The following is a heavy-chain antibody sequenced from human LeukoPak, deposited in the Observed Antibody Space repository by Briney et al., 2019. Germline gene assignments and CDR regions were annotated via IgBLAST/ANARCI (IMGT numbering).Heavy chain of an antibody. V-gene: IGHV4-38-2*02. CDR3: ARARFGYCHDY. D-gene: IGHD2-15*01. CDR1: GYSISSGYY. J-gene: IGHJ4*02. Sequence: SETLSLTCTVSGYSISSGYYWGWIRPPPGKGLEWIGSIYHSGSTYYNPSLKSRVTISVDTSKNQFSLKLSSVTAADTAVYYYARARFGYCHDYWGQGTLVTVSS. CDR2: IYHSGST.